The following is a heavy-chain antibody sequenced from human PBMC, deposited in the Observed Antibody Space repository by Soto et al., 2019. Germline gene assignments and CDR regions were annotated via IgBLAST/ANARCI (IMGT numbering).Heavy chain of an antibody. CDR2: INPSGGST. D-gene: IGHD3-3*01. CDR3: ARDGDFWRWDY. CDR1: GYTFTSYD. Sequence: QVQMVQSGAEVKKPGASVKVSCKASGYTFTSYDMHWVRQAPGQGLEWMGIINPSGGSTTYAQKFQGRVTMTRDTSTSTVYMELSSLRFEDTAVYYCARDGDFWRWDYWGQGTQVTVSS. J-gene: IGHJ4*02. V-gene: IGHV1-46*01.